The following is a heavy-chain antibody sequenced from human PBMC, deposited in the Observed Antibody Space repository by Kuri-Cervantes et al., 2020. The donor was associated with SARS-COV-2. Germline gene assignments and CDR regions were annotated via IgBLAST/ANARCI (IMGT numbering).Heavy chain of an antibody. D-gene: IGHD2/OR15-2a*01. V-gene: IGHV3-23*01. CDR3: AKVGLSFDY. CDR2: ISGSGVGT. CDR1: GFTFSSFA. Sequence: GGSLRLSCAASGFTFSSFAMSWVCQAPGKGLEWVSSISGSGVGTYYADSVKGRFTISRDNSKNTLYLQMNSLRAEDSALYYCAKVGLSFDYWGQGTLVTVSS. J-gene: IGHJ4*02.